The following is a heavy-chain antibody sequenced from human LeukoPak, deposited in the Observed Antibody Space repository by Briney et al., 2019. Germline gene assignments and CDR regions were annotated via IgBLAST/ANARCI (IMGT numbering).Heavy chain of an antibody. Sequence: PGGSLRLSCAASGFTFRNYGMSWVRQAPGKGLEWVSAISNSGGNTYYADSVKGRFTISRDNSRNTLYLQMNSLRAEDTAVYYCAKEPLYYYWGQGTLVTVSS. CDR2: ISNSGGNT. CDR3: AKEPLYYY. D-gene: IGHD2-21*01. CDR1: GFTFRNYG. V-gene: IGHV3-23*01. J-gene: IGHJ4*02.